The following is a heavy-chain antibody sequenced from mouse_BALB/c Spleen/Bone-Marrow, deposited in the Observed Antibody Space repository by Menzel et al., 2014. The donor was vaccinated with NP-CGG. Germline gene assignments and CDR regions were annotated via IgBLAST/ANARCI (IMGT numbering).Heavy chain of an antibody. D-gene: IGHD2-4*01. CDR3: ARGDDYDPFAY. J-gene: IGHJ3*01. CDR2: IAPGRGST. Sequence: DLVKPWASVELSCKASGYTFTSYWINWIKQRLGQGLEWIGRIAPGRGSTYYNEMLKGKATLTVDPSSSTAYIQLSSLSSEDSAVYFCARGDDYDPFAYWGQGTLVTVSA. V-gene: IGHV1S41*01. CDR1: GYTFTSYW.